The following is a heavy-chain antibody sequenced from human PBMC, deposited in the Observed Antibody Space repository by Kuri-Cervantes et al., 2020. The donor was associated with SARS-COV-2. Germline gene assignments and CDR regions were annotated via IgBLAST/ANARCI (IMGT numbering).Heavy chain of an antibody. CDR1: GYTFTDYY. CDR2: INPSGSGT. D-gene: IGHD2-15*01. Sequence: ASVKVSCKASGYTFTDYYMYWVRQAPGQGLEWMGIINPSGSGTRYPQRFQDRISMTRDTSTSTVYMELSSLTSEDTAVYYCVVGFFSSRKWDYWGQGTLVTVSS. J-gene: IGHJ4*02. V-gene: IGHV1-46*01. CDR3: VVGFFSSRKWDY.